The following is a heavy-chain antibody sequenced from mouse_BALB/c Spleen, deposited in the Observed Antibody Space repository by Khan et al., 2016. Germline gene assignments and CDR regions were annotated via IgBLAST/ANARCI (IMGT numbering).Heavy chain of an antibody. V-gene: IGHV5-17*02. D-gene: IGHD4-1*01. Sequence: EVELVESGGGLVQPGGSRKLSCAASGFTFSVFGIHWVRQAPEQGLEWVAYISGGSSTIYYADTVKGRFTISRDNPKNTLFLQLTSLRSEDTAVYYCARLTPCAVDYWGQGTSVTVSS. CDR1: GFTFSVFG. J-gene: IGHJ4*01. CDR2: ISGGSSTI. CDR3: ARLTPCAVDY.